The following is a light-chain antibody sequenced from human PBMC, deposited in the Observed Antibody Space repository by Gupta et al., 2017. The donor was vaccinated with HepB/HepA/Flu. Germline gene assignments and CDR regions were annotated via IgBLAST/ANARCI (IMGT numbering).Light chain of an antibody. Sequence: QPVLTQSSSASASLGSSVKLTCTLSSGHSSYIIAWHQQQPGKAPGYLMKLEGSGSYNKGSGVPDRFSGSSSGADRYLTISNLQSEDEADYYCETWDINTHGGVFGGGTKLTVL. CDR3: ETWDINTHGGV. CDR2: LEGSGSY. V-gene: IGLV4-60*03. CDR1: SGHSSYI. J-gene: IGLJ2*01.